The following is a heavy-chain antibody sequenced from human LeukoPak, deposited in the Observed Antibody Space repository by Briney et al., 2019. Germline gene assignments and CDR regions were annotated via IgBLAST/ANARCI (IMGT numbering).Heavy chain of an antibody. J-gene: IGHJ4*02. D-gene: IGHD3-22*01. Sequence: SETLSLTCTVSGGSISSYYWSWIRQPPGKGLEWIGYIYYSGSTNYNPSLKSRVTISVDTSKNQFSLKLSSVTAADTAVYYCARHGHYYDSSGYSFPIDYWGQGTLVTVSS. V-gene: IGHV4-59*08. CDR2: IYYSGST. CDR3: ARHGHYYDSSGYSFPIDY. CDR1: GGSISSYY.